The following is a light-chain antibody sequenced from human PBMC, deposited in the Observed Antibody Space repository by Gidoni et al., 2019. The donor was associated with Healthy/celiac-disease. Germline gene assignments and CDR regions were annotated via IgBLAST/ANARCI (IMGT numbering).Light chain of an antibody. V-gene: IGKV4-1*01. CDR3: QQYYSTPPA. Sequence: DILMTQSPDSLAVSLGERATINCKSRQSVLYSSHNTNYLNWYQQKPGQPPKLLIYWASTRESGVPDRFSGSGSGTDFTLTISSLQAEDVAVYYCQQYYSTPPAFGQGTKVEIK. J-gene: IGKJ1*01. CDR2: WAS. CDR1: QSVLYSSHNTNY.